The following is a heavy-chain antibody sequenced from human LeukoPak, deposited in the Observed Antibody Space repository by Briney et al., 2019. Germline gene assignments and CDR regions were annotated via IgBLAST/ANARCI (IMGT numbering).Heavy chain of an antibody. CDR3: ARVYQSAEYYFDY. D-gene: IGHD2-2*01. CDR2: IYYSGST. Sequence: SETLSLTCTVSGGSISSYYWSWIRQPPGKGLEWIGYIYYSGSTNYNPSLKSRVTISVDTSKNQFSLKLTSVTAADTAVYYCARVYQSAEYYFDYWGQGNLVSVSS. V-gene: IGHV4-59*01. CDR1: GGSISSYY. J-gene: IGHJ4*02.